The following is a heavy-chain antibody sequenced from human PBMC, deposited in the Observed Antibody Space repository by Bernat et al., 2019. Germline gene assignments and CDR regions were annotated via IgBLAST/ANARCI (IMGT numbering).Heavy chain of an antibody. D-gene: IGHD4-17*01. CDR1: TFAFSDSW. CDR2: IKHDGSEK. Sequence: EVQLAESGGGSVQPGGSLRLSCAASTFAFSDSWMSWVRQAPGKGLEWVANIKHDGSEKYYVDSVKGRFTISRDNAKNSLYLEMNSLRADDTAMYYWARDRRYGYSTAGALDIWGQGTMVTVSS. J-gene: IGHJ3*02. V-gene: IGHV3-7*01. CDR3: ARDRRYGYSTAGALDI.